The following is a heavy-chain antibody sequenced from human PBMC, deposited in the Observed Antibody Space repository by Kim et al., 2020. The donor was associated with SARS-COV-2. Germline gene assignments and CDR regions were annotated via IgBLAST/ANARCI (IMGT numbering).Heavy chain of an antibody. Sequence: PYLKSRVTISVDTSKNQFSLKLSSVTAADTAVYYCARDGAGYPYYYGMDVWGQGTTVTVSS. D-gene: IGHD5-18*01. V-gene: IGHV4-31*02. J-gene: IGHJ6*02. CDR3: ARDGAGYPYYYGMDV.